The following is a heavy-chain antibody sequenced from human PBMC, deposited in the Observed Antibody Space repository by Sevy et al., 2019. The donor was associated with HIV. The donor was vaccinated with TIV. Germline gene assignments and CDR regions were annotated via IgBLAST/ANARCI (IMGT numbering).Heavy chain of an antibody. CDR2: IIPIFGTA. Sequence: ASVKVSCQASGGTFSSYAISWVRPAPGQGLEWMGGIIPIFGTANYAQKFQGRVTITADESTSTAYMELSSLRSEDTAVYYCARDRGPGPASYYYGMDVWGQGTTVTVSS. D-gene: IGHD3-10*01. V-gene: IGHV1-69*13. CDR3: ARDRGPGPASYYYGMDV. J-gene: IGHJ6*02. CDR1: GGTFSSYA.